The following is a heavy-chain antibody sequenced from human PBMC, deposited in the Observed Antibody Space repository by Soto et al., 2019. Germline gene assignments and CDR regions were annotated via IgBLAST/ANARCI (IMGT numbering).Heavy chain of an antibody. J-gene: IGHJ6*02. V-gene: IGHV1-18*01. CDR2: ISPYTGNT. CDR1: GYIFVNYG. CDR3: VMVDNYVTPTPQDV. Sequence: QVQLVQSGDEVKKPGASVKVSCKASGYIFVNYGIAWVRQAPGQGLEWMGWISPYTGNTHSATQVQGRLTMTTDTSTSTAYIDLGSLTSDQTAVYYCVMVDNYVTPTPQDVWGQGTTVTVSS. D-gene: IGHD3-16*01.